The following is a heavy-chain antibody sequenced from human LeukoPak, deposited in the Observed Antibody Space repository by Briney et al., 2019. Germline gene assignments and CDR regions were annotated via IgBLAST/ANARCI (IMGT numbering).Heavy chain of an antibody. Sequence: GAPVKVSCTASGYTFTRYDINWVRQATGQGLEWMGWINLNSGNTGYAQKFQGRVTITRDTSIRTAYMEVSSLKSEDTAVYYCARSLWFGGSEVYYYYYGMDVWGQGTTVTVSS. V-gene: IGHV1-8*03. D-gene: IGHD3-10*01. CDR2: INLNSGNT. CDR1: GYTFTRYD. CDR3: ARSLWFGGSEVYYYYYGMDV. J-gene: IGHJ6*02.